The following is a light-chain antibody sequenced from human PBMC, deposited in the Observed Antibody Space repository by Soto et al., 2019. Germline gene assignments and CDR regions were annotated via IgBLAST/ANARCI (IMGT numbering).Light chain of an antibody. J-gene: IGKJ1*01. Sequence: AIQETQSPSSLSASVGDRVTISCQASQGIGDDLGWYQQKPGKAPKLLIYEASTLQTGVASRFSGSGSGTDFTLTISSLQPEDFATYYCLQDYVYPWTFGQGTKVEVK. CDR2: EAS. V-gene: IGKV1-6*01. CDR1: QGIGDD. CDR3: LQDYVYPWT.